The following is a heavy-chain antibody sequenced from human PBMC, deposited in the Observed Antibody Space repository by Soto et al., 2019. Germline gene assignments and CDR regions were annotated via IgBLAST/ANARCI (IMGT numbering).Heavy chain of an antibody. V-gene: IGHV1-3*05. J-gene: IGHJ6*02. Sequence: QVQLVQSGAEEKKPGASVKVSCKASGYTFTSYAMHWVRQAPGQRLEWMGWINAGNGNTKYSQKFKGRVTITRYTSASTAYMELISLISEDTAVYYCARDPSYYGMDVWGQGTTVTVSS. CDR1: GYTFTSYA. CDR2: INAGNGNT. CDR3: ARDPSYYGMDV.